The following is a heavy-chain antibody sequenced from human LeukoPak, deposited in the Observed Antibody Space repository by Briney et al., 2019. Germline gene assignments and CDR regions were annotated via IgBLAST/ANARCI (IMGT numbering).Heavy chain of an antibody. Sequence: GGSLRLSCAASGFSFSSYGMHWVRQAPGKGPEWVAVISYDGSDRYYANFVKGRFTISRDNSKNTLFLQTNSMRPEDTAVYYCAKGVSRGVDPTGLEYWGQGTLVTVSS. V-gene: IGHV3-30*18. D-gene: IGHD1-1*01. J-gene: IGHJ4*02. CDR3: AKGVSRGVDPTGLEY. CDR1: GFSFSSYG. CDR2: ISYDGSDR.